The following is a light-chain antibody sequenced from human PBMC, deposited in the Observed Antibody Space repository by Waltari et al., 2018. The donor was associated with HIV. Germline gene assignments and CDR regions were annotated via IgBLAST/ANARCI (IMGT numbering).Light chain of an antibody. CDR1: AFPKKY. J-gene: IGLJ2*01. CDR2: EDS. CDR3: YSTDSSGKHRV. V-gene: IGLV3-10*01. Sequence: SYELPQPPSVSVSPGQTARITCSGDAFPKKYAYWYQQKAGQAPVLVIYEDSKRPSGIPERFSGSSSGTMATLTISGAQVEDEADYYCYSTDSSGKHRVFGGGTKLTVL.